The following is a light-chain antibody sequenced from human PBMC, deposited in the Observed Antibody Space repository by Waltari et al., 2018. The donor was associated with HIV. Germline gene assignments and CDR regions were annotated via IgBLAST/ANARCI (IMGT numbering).Light chain of an antibody. Sequence: YDLTQPPSVSVSPGQTATITCSGDKLGNKYVSWYRQRPGQSPVLVIYSDAKRPSGIRERFSGPNSGSTATLTISGTQAMDEGDYYCQAWDTTTAVFGTGTRVTVL. CDR2: SDA. J-gene: IGLJ1*01. CDR1: KLGNKY. V-gene: IGLV3-1*01. CDR3: QAWDTTTAV.